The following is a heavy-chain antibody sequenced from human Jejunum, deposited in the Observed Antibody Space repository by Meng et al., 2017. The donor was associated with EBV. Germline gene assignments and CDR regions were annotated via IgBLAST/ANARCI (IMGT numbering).Heavy chain of an antibody. Sequence: QVQLQESGPGLVQPSWXLSLTCTVAGGSINSKNGCHWVRQAPGKGLEWIGEIDHSGSTHYNPSLKSRVTISLGTSMNQFSLELTSPTAADTAVYYCARDSQYLARGYFDYWGQGALVTVSS. CDR3: ARDSQYLARGYFDY. J-gene: IGHJ4*02. D-gene: IGHD2/OR15-2a*01. CDR2: IDHSGST. V-gene: IGHV4-4*02. CDR1: GGSINSKNG.